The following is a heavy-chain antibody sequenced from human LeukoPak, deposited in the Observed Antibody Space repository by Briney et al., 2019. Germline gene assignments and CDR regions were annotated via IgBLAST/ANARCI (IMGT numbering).Heavy chain of an antibody. J-gene: IGHJ4*02. CDR1: GFIVSDDH. CDR3: ASGGKYCTGGASYGD. D-gene: IGHD2-8*02. Sequence: GGSLRITCAASGFIVSDDHISWVRQPPGRELEGVSVINNGGATFYADSVKGRFTISRDSSKNTVHLQMSSLRAEDPAVYYGASGGKYCTGGASYGDWGQGTLVTVSS. V-gene: IGHV3-53*01. CDR2: INNGGAT.